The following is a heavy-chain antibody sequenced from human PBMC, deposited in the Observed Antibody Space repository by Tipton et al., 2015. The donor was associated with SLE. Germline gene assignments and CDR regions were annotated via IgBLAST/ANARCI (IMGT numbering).Heavy chain of an antibody. J-gene: IGHJ4*02. Sequence: TLSLTCTVSGGSISSYYWSWIRQPPGKGLEWIGYISYSGSTNYNPSLKSRVTISVDTSKNQFSLKLSSVTAADTAVYYCARAPLSSAMVTHVDYWGQGTLVTVSS. CDR3: ARAPLSSAMVTHVDY. D-gene: IGHD5-18*01. V-gene: IGHV4-59*01. CDR1: GGSISSYY. CDR2: ISYSGST.